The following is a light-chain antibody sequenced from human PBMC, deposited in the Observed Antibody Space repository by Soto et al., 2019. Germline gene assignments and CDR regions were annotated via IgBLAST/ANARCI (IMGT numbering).Light chain of an antibody. V-gene: IGKV1-33*01. Sequence: DIQMTHSPYSLSASVGDRVTITCQASVDIDNYLNWYQQKPGQAPKLLIYGASNLEAGVPSRFSGSGSGTDYVFAISRIQPEDFATYYCQQNKNLPVTFGGGTKVE. CDR3: QQNKNLPVT. CDR2: GAS. CDR1: VDIDNY. J-gene: IGKJ4*01.